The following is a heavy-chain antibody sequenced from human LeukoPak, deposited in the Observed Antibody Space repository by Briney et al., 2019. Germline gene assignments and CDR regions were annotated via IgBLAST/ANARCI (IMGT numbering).Heavy chain of an antibody. Sequence: SETLSLTCAVYGGSFSGYYWSWIRQPPGKGLEWIGEINHSGSTNYNPSLKSRVTISVDTSKNQFSLKLSSVTAADTAVYYCAGPSNLRAFDYWGQGTLVTVSS. J-gene: IGHJ4*02. CDR3: AGPSNLRAFDY. CDR1: GGSFSGYY. V-gene: IGHV4-34*01. D-gene: IGHD4-17*01. CDR2: INHSGST.